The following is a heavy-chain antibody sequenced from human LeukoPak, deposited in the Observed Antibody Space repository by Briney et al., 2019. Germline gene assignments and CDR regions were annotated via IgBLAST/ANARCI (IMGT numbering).Heavy chain of an antibody. D-gene: IGHD3-9*01. CDR3: AKELSHYDILTGYYNGLTFDY. CDR2: ISGSGGST. J-gene: IGHJ4*02. CDR1: GFTFSSYA. V-gene: IGHV3-23*01. Sequence: GGSLRLSCAASGFTFSSYAMSWVRQAPGKGLEWVSAISGSGGSTYYADSVKGRFTISRDNSKNTLYLQMNSLRAEDTAVYYCAKELSHYDILTGYYNGLTFDYWGQGTLVTVPS.